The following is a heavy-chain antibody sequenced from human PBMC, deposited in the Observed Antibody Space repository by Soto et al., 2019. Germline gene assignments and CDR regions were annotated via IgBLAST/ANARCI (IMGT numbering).Heavy chain of an antibody. CDR2: INPNSGGT. J-gene: IGHJ6*02. D-gene: IGHD6-13*01. Sequence: ASVKVSCKASGYTFTGYYMHWVRQAPGQGLEWMGWINPNSGGTNYAQKFQGWVTMTRDTSISTAYMELSRLRSDDTAVYYCARDQGIAAAGTGLYYYYGMDVWGQGTTVTVSS. CDR1: GYTFTGYY. V-gene: IGHV1-2*04. CDR3: ARDQGIAAAGTGLYYYYGMDV.